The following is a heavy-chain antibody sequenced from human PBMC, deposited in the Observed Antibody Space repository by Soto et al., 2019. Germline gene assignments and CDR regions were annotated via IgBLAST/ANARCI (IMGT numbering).Heavy chain of an antibody. V-gene: IGHV4-34*01. D-gene: IGHD3-3*01. CDR1: GGSFSGYY. CDR3: ARSGSLDYDFWSGYYQSY. CDR2: INHSGST. Sequence: PSETLSLTCAVYGGSFSGYYWSWIRQPPGEGLEWIGEINHSGSTNYNPSLKSRVTISVDTSKNQFSLKLSSVTAADTAVYYCARSGSLDYDFWSGYYQSYWGQGTLVTVSS. J-gene: IGHJ4*02.